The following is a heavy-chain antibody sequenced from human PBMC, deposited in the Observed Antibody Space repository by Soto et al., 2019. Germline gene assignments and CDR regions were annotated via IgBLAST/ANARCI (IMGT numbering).Heavy chain of an antibody. CDR1: GGTFSSHA. D-gene: IGHD4-17*01. Sequence: SVKVSCKASGGTFSSHAISWVRQAPGQGLAWMGGIIPIFGTANYAQKFQGRVTITADESTSTAYMELSSLRSEDTAVYYCARGDGDSAEYDYWGQGTLVTVSS. CDR2: IIPIFGTA. CDR3: ARGDGDSAEYDY. J-gene: IGHJ4*02. V-gene: IGHV1-69*13.